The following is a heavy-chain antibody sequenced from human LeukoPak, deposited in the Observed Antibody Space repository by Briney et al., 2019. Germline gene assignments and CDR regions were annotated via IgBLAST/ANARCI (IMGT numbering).Heavy chain of an antibody. Sequence: GASVKVPCKASGGTFSSYAISWVRQAPGQGLEWMGGIIPIFGTANYAQKFQGRVTITADESTSTAYMELSSLRSEDTAVYYCASDYDSSGYYVYWGQGTLVTVSS. J-gene: IGHJ4*02. V-gene: IGHV1-69*13. D-gene: IGHD3-22*01. CDR1: GGTFSSYA. CDR3: ASDYDSSGYYVY. CDR2: IIPIFGTA.